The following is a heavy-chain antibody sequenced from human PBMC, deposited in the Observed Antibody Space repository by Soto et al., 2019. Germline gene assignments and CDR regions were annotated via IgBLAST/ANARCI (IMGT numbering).Heavy chain of an antibody. J-gene: IGHJ6*02. Sequence: GGSLRLSCAASGFTFSSYGMHWVRQAPGKGLEWVAVISYDGSNKYYADSVKGRFTISRDNSKNMLYLQMNSLRAEDTAVYYCAKANPTPIRFLEWLFPENGGMVVWGQGNTVTVSS. CDR2: ISYDGSNK. CDR3: AKANPTPIRFLEWLFPENGGMVV. V-gene: IGHV3-30*18. CDR1: GFTFSSYG. D-gene: IGHD3-3*01.